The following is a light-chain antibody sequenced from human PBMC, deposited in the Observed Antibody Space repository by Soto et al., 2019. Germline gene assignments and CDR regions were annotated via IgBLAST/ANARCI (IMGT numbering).Light chain of an antibody. CDR3: SSYAGNNNLV. Sequence: QSALTQPRSVSGSPGQSVTISCTGTSSDVGAYIYVSWYQQDPGKAPKLMIYDVSKRPSGVPDRFSGSKSGNTASLTISGLQAEDEADYYCSSYAGNNNLVFGGGTKLTVL. V-gene: IGLV2-11*01. CDR2: DVS. J-gene: IGLJ2*01. CDR1: SSDVGAYIY.